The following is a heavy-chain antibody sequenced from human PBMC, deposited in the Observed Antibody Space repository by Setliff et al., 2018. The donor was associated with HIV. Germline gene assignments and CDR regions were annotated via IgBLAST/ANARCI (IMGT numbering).Heavy chain of an antibody. J-gene: IGHJ4*02. D-gene: IGHD6-19*01. Sequence: SETLSLTCTVSGGSISSSSYYWGWIRQPPGKGLEWIGSIFYSGSTYYNPSLKSRVTISVDTSKNQFSLKLDSVTAADTAVYYCARDNEQMAVPGAVFDYWGQGTLVTVSS. V-gene: IGHV4-39*07. CDR2: IFYSGST. CDR1: GGSISSSSYY. CDR3: ARDNEQMAVPGAVFDY.